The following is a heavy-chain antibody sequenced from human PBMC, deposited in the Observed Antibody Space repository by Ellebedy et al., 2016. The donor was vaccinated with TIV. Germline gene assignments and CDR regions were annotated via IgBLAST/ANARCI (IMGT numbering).Heavy chain of an antibody. Sequence: GESLKISXKGSGYSFTSYWIGWVRQMPGKGLEWMGIIYPGDSDTRYSPSFQGQVTISADKSISTAYLQWSSLKASDTAMYYCARRGGYGGSGYYRTDFDYWGQGTLVTVSS. V-gene: IGHV5-51*01. CDR3: ARRGGYGGSGYYRTDFDY. D-gene: IGHD3-22*01. CDR2: IYPGDSDT. J-gene: IGHJ4*02. CDR1: GYSFTSYW.